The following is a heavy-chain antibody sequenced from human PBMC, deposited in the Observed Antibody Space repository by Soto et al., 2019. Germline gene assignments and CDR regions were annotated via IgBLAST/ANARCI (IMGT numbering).Heavy chain of an antibody. CDR2: IYFSGST. Sequence: TSETLSLTCSVSGGSARSGSYYWSWIRQPPGKGLEWIGYIYFSGSTDYNPSLKSRVTISVDTSKNQFSLKLSSLTAADTAVYYCARERTGDPTFFDYWGQGTLVTVSS. CDR3: ARERTGDPTFFDY. D-gene: IGHD1-1*01. CDR1: GGSARSGSYY. J-gene: IGHJ4*02. V-gene: IGHV4-61*01.